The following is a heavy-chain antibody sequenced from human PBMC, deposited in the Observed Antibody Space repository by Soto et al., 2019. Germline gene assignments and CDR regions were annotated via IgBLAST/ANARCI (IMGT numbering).Heavy chain of an antibody. CDR3: ARSSRFSGHPDGEFTIFGVVINAFDI. J-gene: IGHJ3*02. Sequence: QVPLVQSGAEVKKPGASVKVSCKASGYTFTSYAMHWVRQAPGQRLEWMGWINAGNGNTKYSQKFQGRVTITRDTSASTAYMELSSLRSEDTAVYYCARSSRFSGHPDGEFTIFGVVINAFDIWGQGTMVTVSS. CDR1: GYTFTSYA. D-gene: IGHD3-3*01. V-gene: IGHV1-3*01. CDR2: INAGNGNT.